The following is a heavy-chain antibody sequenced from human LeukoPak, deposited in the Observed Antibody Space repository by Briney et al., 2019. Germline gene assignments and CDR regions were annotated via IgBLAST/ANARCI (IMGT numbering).Heavy chain of an antibody. V-gene: IGHV1-69*04. CDR1: GGTFSSCA. CDR3: ARSYYYDSSGYYSPKY. J-gene: IGHJ4*02. D-gene: IGHD3-22*01. CDR2: IIPILGIA. Sequence: SVKVSCKASGGTFSSCAISWVRQAPGQGLEWMGGIIPILGIANYAQKFQGRVTITADKSTSTAYMELSSLRSEDTAVYYCARSYYYDSSGYYSPKYWGQGTLVTVSS.